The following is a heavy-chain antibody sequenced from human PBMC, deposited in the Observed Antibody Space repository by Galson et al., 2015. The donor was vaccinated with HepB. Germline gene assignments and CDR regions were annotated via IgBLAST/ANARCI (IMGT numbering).Heavy chain of an antibody. CDR3: ARDGSGWSAE. CDR1: GFTFRSQW. D-gene: IGHD6-19*01. CDR2: TNQDESEK. Sequence: SLRLSCAASGFTFRSQWMSWLRQAPGKGLEWVANTNQDESEKYYVDSVKGRFTISRDNAKNSLFLQMSSLRAEDTAIYYCARDGSGWSAEWGQGILVTVSS. V-gene: IGHV3-7*03. J-gene: IGHJ4*02.